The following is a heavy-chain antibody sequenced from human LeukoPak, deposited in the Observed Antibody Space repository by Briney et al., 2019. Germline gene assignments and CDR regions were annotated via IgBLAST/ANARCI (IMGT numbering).Heavy chain of an antibody. J-gene: IGHJ5*02. CDR1: GYSFTSYW. CDR2: IYPGYSDT. Sequence: GESLKISCKGSGYSFTSYWIGWVRQMPGKGLEWMGIIYPGYSDTRYSPSCQGHVPILSDKCISTAYLQWSSLKASDTAMYYCASQGDSGSYPDWFDPWGQGTLVTVSS. V-gene: IGHV5-51*01. CDR3: ASQGDSGSYPDWFDP. D-gene: IGHD1-26*01.